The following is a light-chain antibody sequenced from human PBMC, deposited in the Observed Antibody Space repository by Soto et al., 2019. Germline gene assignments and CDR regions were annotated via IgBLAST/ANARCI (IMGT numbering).Light chain of an antibody. CDR2: LGS. CDR1: QSLLYSNGYNY. J-gene: IGKJ1*01. V-gene: IGKV2-28*01. Sequence: DIVMTQSPLSLPVTPGEPASISCRSSQSLLYSNGYNYLDWYLQKPGQSPQLLISLGSDRASGVPDRFSGSGSGTDFTLKISRVEAEDVGLYYCTQSLQTPWTFGQGTTVEIK. CDR3: TQSLQTPWT.